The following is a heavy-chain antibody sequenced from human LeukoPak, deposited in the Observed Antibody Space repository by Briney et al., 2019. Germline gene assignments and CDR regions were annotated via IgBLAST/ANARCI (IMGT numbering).Heavy chain of an antibody. D-gene: IGHD3-22*01. J-gene: IGHJ6*02. Sequence: GASVNVSCKVSGYTLTELSMHWVRQAPGKGLEWMGGFDPEDGETIYAQKFQGRVTMTTDTSTSTAYMELWSLRSDDTAVYYCARGSPTYYYDSSGYPKGYYGMDVWGQGTTVTVSS. CDR2: FDPEDGET. V-gene: IGHV1-24*01. CDR1: GYTLTELS. CDR3: ARGSPTYYYDSSGYPKGYYGMDV.